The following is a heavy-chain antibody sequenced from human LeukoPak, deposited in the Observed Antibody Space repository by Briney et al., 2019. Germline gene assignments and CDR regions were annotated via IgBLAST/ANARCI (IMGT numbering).Heavy chain of an antibody. V-gene: IGHV4-39*01. CDR1: GGSISSSSYY. CDR2: IYYSGST. CDR3: ARRFSQWLVRSIDY. Sequence: PSETLSLTCTVSGGSISSSSYYWGWIRQPPGKGLEWIGSIYYSGSTYYNPSLKSRVTISVDTSKNKFSLKLSSVTAADTAVYYCARRFSQWLVRSIDYWGQGTLVTVSS. J-gene: IGHJ4*02. D-gene: IGHD6-19*01.